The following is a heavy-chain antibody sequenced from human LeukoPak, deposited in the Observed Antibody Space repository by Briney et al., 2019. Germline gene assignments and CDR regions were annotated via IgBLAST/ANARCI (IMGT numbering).Heavy chain of an antibody. D-gene: IGHD3-10*01. CDR3: AKDFATTGRYPHGSAST. Sequence: PGGSLRLSCAASGFTFSKFGLHWVRQAPGKGLEWVADISADGNHKYYADSVKGRFTIFRDNSKNTAYMEMNSLRSEDTAVYYCAKDFATTGRYPHGSASTWGQGTLVTVSS. J-gene: IGHJ4*02. V-gene: IGHV3-30*04. CDR2: ISADGNHK. CDR1: GFTFSKFG.